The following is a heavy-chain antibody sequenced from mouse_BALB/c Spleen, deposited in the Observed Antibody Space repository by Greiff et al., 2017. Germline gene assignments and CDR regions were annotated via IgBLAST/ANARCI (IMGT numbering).Heavy chain of an antibody. J-gene: IGHJ4*01. CDR2: FYPGSGSI. CDR1: GYTFTSYY. D-gene: IGHD1-1*01. Sequence: VKLMESGPELVKPGASVRISCKASGYTFTSYYIHWVKQRSGQGLEWIGWFYPGSGSIKYNEKFKDKATLTADKSSSTVYMELSRLTSEDSAVYFCARHEGYYYGSSYYAMDYWGQGTSVTVSS. CDR3: ARHEGYYYGSSYYAMDY. V-gene: IGHV1-62-2*01.